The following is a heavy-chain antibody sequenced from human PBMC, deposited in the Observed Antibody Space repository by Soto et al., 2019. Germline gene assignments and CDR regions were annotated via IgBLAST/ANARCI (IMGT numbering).Heavy chain of an antibody. D-gene: IGHD6-13*01. CDR3: ARDGSSWYFELDY. J-gene: IGHJ4*02. Sequence: GGSLRLSCAASGFTFSSYGMHWVRQAPGKGLEWVAVISYDGSNKYYADSVKGRFTISRDNSKNTLYLQLNSLRAEDTAVYYCARDGSSWYFELDYWGQGTLVTVSS. CDR2: ISYDGSNK. V-gene: IGHV3-30*03. CDR1: GFTFSSYG.